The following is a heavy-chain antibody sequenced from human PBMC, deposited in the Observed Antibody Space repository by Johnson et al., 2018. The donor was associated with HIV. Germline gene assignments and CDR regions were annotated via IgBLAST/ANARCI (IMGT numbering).Heavy chain of an antibody. CDR1: GFTFSSYA. Sequence: VQLVESGGGLVQPGGSLRLSCAASGFTFSSYAMSWVRQAPGKGLEWVSAISGSGGSTGYADSVKGRFTISRDNAKTSLYLQMNSLRAEDTALYYCAMGGNYYDRRGGGAFDIWGQGTMVTVSS. CDR2: ISGSGGST. D-gene: IGHD3-22*01. CDR3: AMGGNYYDRRGGGAFDI. V-gene: IGHV3-23*04. J-gene: IGHJ3*02.